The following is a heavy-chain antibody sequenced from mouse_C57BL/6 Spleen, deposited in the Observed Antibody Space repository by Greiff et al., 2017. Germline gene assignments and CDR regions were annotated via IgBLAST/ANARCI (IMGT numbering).Heavy chain of an antibody. J-gene: IGHJ3*01. V-gene: IGHV1-54*01. CDR3: ARTDYDYAGFAD. CDR1: GYAFTNYL. D-gene: IGHD2-4*01. CDR2: INPGSGGT. Sequence: QVQLQQSGAGLVRPGTSVKVSCKASGYAFTNYLIAWVKQRPGQGLEWIGVINPGSGGTNYNEKFKGKATLTADKTSSNAYMQLSSLTSEDSAVYFCARTDYDYAGFADWGQGTLVTVAA.